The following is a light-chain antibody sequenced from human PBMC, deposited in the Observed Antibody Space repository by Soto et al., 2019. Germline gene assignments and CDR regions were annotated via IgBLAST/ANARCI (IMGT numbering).Light chain of an antibody. V-gene: IGKV1D-8*01. CDR3: QQYYIFPLA. CDR1: QGVSTY. CDR2: AAS. Sequence: VLWMTQSPSLLSASTVDRVTITCRTSQGVSTYVAWYQQKPGKPPKPLIYAASTLHSGVPARFSGSGSGTDFTLTISGLQSEDFATYYCQQYYIFPLAFGGGTKVDIK. J-gene: IGKJ4*01.